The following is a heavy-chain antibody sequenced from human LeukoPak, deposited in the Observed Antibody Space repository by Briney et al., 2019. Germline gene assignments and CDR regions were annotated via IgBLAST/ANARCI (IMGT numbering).Heavy chain of an antibody. CDR3: ARDAVEGYYYGSGSCDY. CDR2: ISAYNGNT. V-gene: IGHV1-18*04. Sequence: GASVKVSCKASGYTFTGYYMHWVRQAPGQGLEWMGWISAYNGNTNYAQKLQGRVTMTTDTSTSTAFMELRSLRSDDTAVYYCARDAVEGYYYGSGSCDYWGQGTLVTVSS. D-gene: IGHD3-10*01. CDR1: GYTFTGYY. J-gene: IGHJ4*02.